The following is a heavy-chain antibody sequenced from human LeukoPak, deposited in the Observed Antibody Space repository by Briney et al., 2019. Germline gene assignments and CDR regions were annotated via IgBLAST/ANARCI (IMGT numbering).Heavy chain of an antibody. CDR3: ARDGYCSDGSCYHPFDY. D-gene: IGHD2-15*01. CDR1: GFTFSSYG. CDR2: IWYDGSNK. J-gene: IGHJ4*02. V-gene: IGHV3-33*01. Sequence: GGSLRLSCAASGFTFSSYGMHWVRQAPGKGLEWVAVIWYDGSNKYYADSVKGRFTISRDNSKNTLYLQMNSLRAEDTVVYYCARDGYCSDGSCYHPFDYWGQGTLVTVSS.